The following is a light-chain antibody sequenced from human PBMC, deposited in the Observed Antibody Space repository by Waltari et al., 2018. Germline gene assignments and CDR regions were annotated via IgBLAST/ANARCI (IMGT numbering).Light chain of an antibody. V-gene: IGLV2-23*02. CDR3: CSYAGSSTLR. J-gene: IGLJ3*02. CDR2: EVS. CDR1: SSDFGSYNL. Sequence: QSALTQPASVSGSPGQSITLSCTGTSSDFGSYNLVSWYQQHPGKAPKLMIYEVSKRPSGVSNRFSGSKSGNTASLTISGLQAEDEADYYCCSYAGSSTLRFGGGTKLTVL.